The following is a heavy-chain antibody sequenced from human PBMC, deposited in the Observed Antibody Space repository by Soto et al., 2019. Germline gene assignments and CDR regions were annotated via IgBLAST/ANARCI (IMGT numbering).Heavy chain of an antibody. CDR2: ISSSSSTI. V-gene: IGHV3-48*02. CDR3: ARPYCGGDCYSRGWFDP. D-gene: IGHD2-21*02. J-gene: IGHJ5*02. Sequence: EVQLVESGGGLVQPGGSLRLSCAASGFTFSSYSMNWLRQAPGKGLEWVSYISSSSSTIYYSDSVKGRFTTSRDNAKNSLYLQMNSLRDEDTAVYYCARPYCGGDCYSRGWFDPWGQGTLVTVSS. CDR1: GFTFSSYS.